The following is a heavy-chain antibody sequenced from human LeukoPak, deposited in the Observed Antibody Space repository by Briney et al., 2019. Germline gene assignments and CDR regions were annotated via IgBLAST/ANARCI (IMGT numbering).Heavy chain of an antibody. Sequence: SETLSLTCTVSGGSISSYYWSWIRQPPGKGLEWIGYIYYSGSTNYNPSLKSRVTISVDTSKNQFSLKLSSVTAADTAVYYCARGSQAMVVLDAFDIWGQGTMVTVSS. CDR1: GGSISSYY. CDR3: ARGSQAMVVLDAFDI. CDR2: IYYSGST. D-gene: IGHD5-18*01. J-gene: IGHJ3*02. V-gene: IGHV4-59*01.